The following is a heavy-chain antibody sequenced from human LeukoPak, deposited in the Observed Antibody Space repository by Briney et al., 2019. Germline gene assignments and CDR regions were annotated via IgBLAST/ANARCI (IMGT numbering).Heavy chain of an antibody. CDR2: MNPNSGNT. CDR1: GYTFTSYD. Sequence: APVKVSCKASGYTFTSYDINWVRQATGQGLEWMGWMNPNSGNTGYAQKFQGRVTMTRNTSISTAYMELSSLRSEDTAVYYCARVYSSSGFDWFDPWGQGTLVTVSS. J-gene: IGHJ5*02. V-gene: IGHV1-8*01. D-gene: IGHD6-6*01. CDR3: ARVYSSSGFDWFDP.